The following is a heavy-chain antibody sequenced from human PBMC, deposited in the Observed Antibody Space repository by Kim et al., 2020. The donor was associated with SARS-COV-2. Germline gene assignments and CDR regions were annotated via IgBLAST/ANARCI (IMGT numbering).Heavy chain of an antibody. J-gene: IGHJ4*02. Sequence: NYAPKLQGRVTMTTDTSTSTAYLELRSLRSDDTAVYYCARGGAKAGPFDYWGQGTLVTVSS. V-gene: IGHV1-18*01. D-gene: IGHD6-13*01. CDR3: ARGGAKAGPFDY.